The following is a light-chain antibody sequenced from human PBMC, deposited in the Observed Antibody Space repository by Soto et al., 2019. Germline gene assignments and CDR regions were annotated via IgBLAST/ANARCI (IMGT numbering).Light chain of an antibody. J-gene: IGKJ5*01. CDR2: DAS. V-gene: IGKV3-11*01. CDR1: QSVSSY. CDR3: QQRSNWLVT. Sequence: VLTQSPATLSLSPGERATLSCRASQSVSSYLAWYQQKPGQAPRLLIYDASNRATGIPARFSGSGSGTDFTLTISSLEPEDFAVYYCQQRSNWLVTFGQGTLLEVK.